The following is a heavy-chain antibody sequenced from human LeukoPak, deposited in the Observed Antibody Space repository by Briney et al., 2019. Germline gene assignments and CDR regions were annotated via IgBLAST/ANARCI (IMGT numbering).Heavy chain of an antibody. V-gene: IGHV1-46*01. CDR2: INPTGDST. Sequence: ASVTVSCKASGYTFTGYYMHWVRQAPGQGLEWVGLINPTGDSTNYAQNFRGRVTMTRDTSTSTVYMDLSSLRSEDTAVYYCAREASGGYFYYWGQGTLVTVSS. J-gene: IGHJ4*02. CDR1: GYTFTGYY. D-gene: IGHD4-23*01. CDR3: AREASGGYFYY.